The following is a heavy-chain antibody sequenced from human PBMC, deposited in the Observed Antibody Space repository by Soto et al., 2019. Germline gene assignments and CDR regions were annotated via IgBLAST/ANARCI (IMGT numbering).Heavy chain of an antibody. Sequence: SETLSLTCIVSGGAIVSSSYYFCWIRQPPGKGLEWIGSIYYSGSTYYNPSLKSRVTISVDTSKNQFSLKLSSVTAADTAVFYCARHRARNWFDPRGQGTLVTVSS. CDR3: ARHRARNWFDP. J-gene: IGHJ5*02. D-gene: IGHD6-6*01. CDR1: GGAIVSSSYY. CDR2: IYYSGST. V-gene: IGHV4-39*01.